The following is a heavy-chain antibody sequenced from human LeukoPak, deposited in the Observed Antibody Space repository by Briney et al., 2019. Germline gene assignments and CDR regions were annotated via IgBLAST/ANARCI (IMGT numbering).Heavy chain of an antibody. CDR1: GGSFSGYY. J-gene: IGHJ6*02. CDR2: INHSGST. Sequence: PSETLSLTCAVYGGSFSGYYWSWIRQPPGKGLEWIGEINHSGSTNYNPSLKSRVTISVDTSKNQLSLKLSSVTAADTAVYYCARPGYYYGMDVWGQGTTVTVSS. CDR3: ARPGYYYGMDV. V-gene: IGHV4-34*01.